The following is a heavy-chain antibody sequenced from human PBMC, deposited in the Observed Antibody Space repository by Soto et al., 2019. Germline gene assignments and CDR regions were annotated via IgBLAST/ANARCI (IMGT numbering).Heavy chain of an antibody. V-gene: IGHV1-8*01. J-gene: IGHJ6*03. CDR2: MNPNSGNT. Sequence: ASVKVSCKASGYTFTSYDINWVRQATGQGLEWMGWMNPNSGNTGYAQKFQGRVTMTRNTSISTAYMELSSLRSEDTAVYYCARAPERFGELLRESYYYYYMDVWGKGTTVTVSS. CDR3: ARAPERFGELLRESYYYYYMDV. D-gene: IGHD3-10*01. CDR1: GYTFTSYD.